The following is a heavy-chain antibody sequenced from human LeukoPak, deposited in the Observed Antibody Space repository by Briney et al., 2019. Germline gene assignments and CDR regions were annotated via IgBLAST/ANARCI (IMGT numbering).Heavy chain of an antibody. CDR2: IRFDGVNE. D-gene: IGHD7-27*01. CDR3: VRDGAHWDLDY. V-gene: IGHV3-30*02. J-gene: IGHJ4*02. Sequence: PGGSLRLSCTTSGFSFSTSGMHWVRQAPGKGLEWVAFIRFDGVNEYSADSVKGRFTISRDNSRNTVHLQMNSLRAEDTAMYYCVRDGAHWDLDYWGQGTLVTVSS. CDR1: GFSFSTSG.